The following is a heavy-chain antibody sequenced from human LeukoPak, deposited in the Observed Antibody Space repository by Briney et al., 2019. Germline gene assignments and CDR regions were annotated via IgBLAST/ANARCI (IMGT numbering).Heavy chain of an antibody. CDR2: IIPIFGTA. D-gene: IGHD5-24*01. J-gene: IGHJ4*02. CDR1: GGTFSSYA. CDR3: ARSLRKMATISGTPYFDY. Sequence: GSSVKVSCKASGGTFSSYAISWVRQAPGQGLEWMGGIIPIFGTANYAQKFQGRVTITTDESTSTAYMELSSLRSEDTAVYYCARSLRKMATISGTPYFDYWGQGTLLTVSS. V-gene: IGHV1-69*05.